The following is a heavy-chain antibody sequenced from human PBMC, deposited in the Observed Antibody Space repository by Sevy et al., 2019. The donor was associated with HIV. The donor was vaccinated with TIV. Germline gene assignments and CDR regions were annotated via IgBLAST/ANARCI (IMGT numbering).Heavy chain of an antibody. D-gene: IGHD6-13*01. CDR1: GGSISSYY. CDR3: ARGGSSSWYPYYYYYGMDV. J-gene: IGHJ6*02. CDR2: IYYSGST. Sequence: SETLSLTCTVSGGSISSYYWSWIRQPPGKGLEWIGYIYYSGSTNYNPSLKSRVTITVDTSKNQFSLKLSSVTAADTAVYYCARGGSSSWYPYYYYYGMDVWGQGTTVTVSS. V-gene: IGHV4-59*01.